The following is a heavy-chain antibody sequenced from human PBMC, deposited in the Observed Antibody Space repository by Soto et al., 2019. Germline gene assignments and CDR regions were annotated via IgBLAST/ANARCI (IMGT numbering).Heavy chain of an antibody. CDR1: GGSISSYY. V-gene: IGHV4-59*01. D-gene: IGHD4-17*01. CDR3: ARTTVTTSYMEV. CDR2: IYYSGST. J-gene: IGHJ6*03. Sequence: PSETLSLTCTVSGGSISSYYWSWIRQPPGKGLEWIGYIYYSGSTNYNPSLKSRVTISVDTSKNQFSLKLSSVTAADTAVYYCARTTVTTSYMEVWGKGTTVTVSS.